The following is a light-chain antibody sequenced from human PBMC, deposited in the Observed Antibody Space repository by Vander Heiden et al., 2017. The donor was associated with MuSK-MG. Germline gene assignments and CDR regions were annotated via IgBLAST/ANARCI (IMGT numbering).Light chain of an antibody. V-gene: IGKV3-11*01. CDR2: DGY. J-gene: IGKJ1*01. CDR1: QSLSGY. Sequence: EIVLTQSPATLSLSPGQRATLSGRASQSLSGYLAWDQQKSGQAPRLLIYDGYKRDTGIQDRYSGSGAGTDFTLTSSSRENKDLEGYDGYELSEWTFGQGTTVEF. CDR3: YELSEWT.